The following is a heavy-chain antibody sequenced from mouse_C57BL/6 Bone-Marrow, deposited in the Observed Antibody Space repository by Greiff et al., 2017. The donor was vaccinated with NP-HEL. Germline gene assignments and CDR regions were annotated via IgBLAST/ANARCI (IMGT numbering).Heavy chain of an antibody. J-gene: IGHJ1*03. CDR3: ARKMGPYSNYVYFDV. V-gene: IGHV1-53*01. Sequence: QVQLQQPGTELVKPGASVKLSCKASGYTFTSYWMHWVKQRPGQGLEWIGNINPSNGGTNYNEKFKSKATLTVDKSSSTAYMQLSSLTSEDSAVYYYARKMGPYSNYVYFDVWGTGTTVTVSS. D-gene: IGHD2-5*01. CDR1: GYTFTSYW. CDR2: INPSNGGT.